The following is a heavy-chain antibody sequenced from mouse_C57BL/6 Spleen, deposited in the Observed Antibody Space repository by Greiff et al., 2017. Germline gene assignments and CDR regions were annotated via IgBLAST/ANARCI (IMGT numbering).Heavy chain of an antibody. CDR1: GYTFTSYW. CDR3: ASSDVGYRYYGSSLDY. D-gene: IGHD1-1*01. Sequence: VQLQQSGAELVQPGASVKMSCKASGYTFTSYWITWVKQRPGPGPEWIGDIYPGSGRPNYNEKFKSKATLTVDTSASTAYMQLSSLTSWDSAVYYCASSDVGYRYYGSSLDYWGQGTTLTVSS. CDR2: IYPGSGRP. V-gene: IGHV1-55*01. J-gene: IGHJ2*01.